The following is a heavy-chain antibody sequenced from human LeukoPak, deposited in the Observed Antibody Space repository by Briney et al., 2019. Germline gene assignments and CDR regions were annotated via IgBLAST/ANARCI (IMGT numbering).Heavy chain of an antibody. J-gene: IGHJ4*02. CDR3: AIPLNYYDSSGYPPGY. CDR1: GGTFSSYA. V-gene: IGHV1-69*13. Sequence: SVKVSCKASGGTFSSYAISWVRQAPGQGLEWMGGIIPIFGTANYAQTFQGRVTITADESTSTAYMELSSLRSEDTAVYYCAIPLNYYDSSGYPPGYWGQGTLVTVSS. CDR2: IIPIFGTA. D-gene: IGHD3-22*01.